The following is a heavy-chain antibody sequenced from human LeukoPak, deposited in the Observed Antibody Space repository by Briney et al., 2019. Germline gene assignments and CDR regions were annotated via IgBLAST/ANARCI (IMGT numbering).Heavy chain of an antibody. D-gene: IGHD1-1*01. V-gene: IGHV4-39*01. CDR3: ARPVPSRLGWFDP. CDR1: GGSISSYY. Sequence: SETLSLTCTVSGGSISSYYWSWIRQPPGKGLEWIGSIYYSGSTYYNPSLKSRVSISVHTSKNQFSLKLRSVTAADTAVYYCARPVPSRLGWFDPWGQGTLVTVFS. CDR2: IYYSGST. J-gene: IGHJ5*02.